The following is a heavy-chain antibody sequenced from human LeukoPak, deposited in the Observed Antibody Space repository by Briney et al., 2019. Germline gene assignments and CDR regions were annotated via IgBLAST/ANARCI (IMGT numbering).Heavy chain of an antibody. CDR1: GFSFSSYN. CDR3: AKVLRFLEWLPFDY. D-gene: IGHD3-3*01. J-gene: IGHJ4*02. V-gene: IGHV3-21*04. Sequence: GGSLRLSCEASGFSFSSYNMDWVRQTPGRGLEWISSITTSSSYTFYADSVKGRFTISRDNSKNTLYLQMNSLRAEDTAVYYCAKVLRFLEWLPFDYWGQGTLVTVSS. CDR2: ITTSSSYT.